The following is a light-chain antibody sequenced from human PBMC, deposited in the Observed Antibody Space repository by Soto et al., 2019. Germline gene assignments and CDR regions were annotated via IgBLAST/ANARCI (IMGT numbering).Light chain of an antibody. J-gene: IGKJ1*01. CDR3: QKYSMAPLT. CDR1: LTISDNY. CDR2: DAS. Sequence: EIVLTHSPGTLSLSPGERATLSCRASLTISDNYLAWYQQKAGQAPRLVIYDASNSATGIPDRFSASGSGTDFTITISRLAPEYFAVYYCQKYSMAPLTFGQGTKVDVK. V-gene: IGKV3-20*01.